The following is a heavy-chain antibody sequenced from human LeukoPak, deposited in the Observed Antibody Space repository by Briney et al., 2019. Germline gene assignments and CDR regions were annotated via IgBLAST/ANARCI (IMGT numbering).Heavy chain of an antibody. Sequence: PSETLSLTCTVSGGSISSYYWSWIRQPPGKGLEWIGYIYYSGSTNYNPSLKSRVTISVDTSKNQFSLKLSSVTAADTAVYYCARVLGFRTKLWDYFDYWGQGTLVTVSS. CDR2: IYYSGST. D-gene: IGHD1-7*01. V-gene: IGHV4-59*12. CDR3: ARVLGFRTKLWDYFDY. CDR1: GGSISSYY. J-gene: IGHJ4*02.